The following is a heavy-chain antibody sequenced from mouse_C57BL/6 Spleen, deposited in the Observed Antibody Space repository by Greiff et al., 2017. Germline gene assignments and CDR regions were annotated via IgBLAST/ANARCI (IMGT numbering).Heavy chain of an antibody. CDR2: IDPSDSYT. Sequence: QVQLQQPGAELVKPGASVKLSCKASGYTFTSYWMQWVKQRPGQGLEWIGEIDPSDSYTNYNQKFKGKATLTVDTSSSTAYMQLSSLTSEVSAVYYCARNKGRAMDYWGQGTSVTVSS. CDR3: ARNKGRAMDY. CDR1: GYTFTSYW. J-gene: IGHJ4*01. V-gene: IGHV1-50*01. D-gene: IGHD1-3*01.